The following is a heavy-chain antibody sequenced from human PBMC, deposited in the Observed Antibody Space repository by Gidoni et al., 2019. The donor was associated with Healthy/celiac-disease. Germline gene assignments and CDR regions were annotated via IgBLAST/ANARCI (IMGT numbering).Heavy chain of an antibody. CDR3: ARGAARQYYYDSSGYNY. D-gene: IGHD3-22*01. V-gene: IGHV1-69*01. J-gene: IGHJ4*02. CDR1: GGPFSSYA. Sequence: QVQLVQSGADVKKPGSSVKVSCKASGGPFSSYAIRWVRQAPGQGLEWMGGIIPIFGTANYAQKFQGRVTITADESTSTAYMELSSLRSEDTAVYYCARGAARQYYYDSSGYNYWGQGTLVTVSS. CDR2: IIPIFGTA.